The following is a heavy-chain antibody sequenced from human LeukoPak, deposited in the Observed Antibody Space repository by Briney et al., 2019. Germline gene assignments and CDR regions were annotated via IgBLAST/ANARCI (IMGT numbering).Heavy chain of an antibody. V-gene: IGHV3-48*03. D-gene: IGHD6-13*01. CDR3: ARDSSSPYYYGMDV. J-gene: IGHJ6*02. Sequence: GGSPRLSCAASGFTFSSYEMNWVRQAPGKGLEWVSYISSSGSTIYYADSVKGRFTISRDNAKNSLYLQMNSLRAEDTAVYYCARDSSSPYYYGMDVWGQGTTVTVSS. CDR2: ISSSGSTI. CDR1: GFTFSSYE.